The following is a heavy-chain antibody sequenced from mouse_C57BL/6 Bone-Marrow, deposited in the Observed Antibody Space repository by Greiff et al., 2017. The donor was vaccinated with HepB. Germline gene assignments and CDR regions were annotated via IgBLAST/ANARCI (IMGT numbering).Heavy chain of an antibody. V-gene: IGHV3-8*01. J-gene: IGHJ1*03. CDR1: GYSITSDY. D-gene: IGHD1-1*01. CDR2: ISYSGST. CDR3: ARRHYYGSSPWYFDV. Sequence: EVKLMESGPGLAKPSQTLSLTCSVTGYSITSDYWNWIRKFPGNKLEYMGYISYSGSTYYNPSLKSRISITRDTSKNQYYLQLNSVTTEDTATYYCARRHYYGSSPWYFDVWGTGTTVTVSS.